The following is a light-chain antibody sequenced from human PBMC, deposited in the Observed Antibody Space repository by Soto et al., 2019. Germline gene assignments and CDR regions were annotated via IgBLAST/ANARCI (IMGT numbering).Light chain of an antibody. CDR3: QQYGRSPGT. CDR1: QSVSSSY. CDR2: GAS. Sequence: DIVLTQSPGTLSLSPGERATLSCRASQSVSSSYLAWYQQKPGQAPRLLIYGASSRATGIPDRFSGSGSGTDFTLTISRLEPDDFAVYYCQQYGRSPGTFGQGNKVAIQ. J-gene: IGKJ1*01. V-gene: IGKV3-20*01.